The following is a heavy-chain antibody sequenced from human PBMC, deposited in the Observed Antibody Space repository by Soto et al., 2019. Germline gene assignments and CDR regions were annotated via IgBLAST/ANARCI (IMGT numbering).Heavy chain of an antibody. CDR1: GYTFTGYY. CDR2: INPKSGCP. V-gene: IGHV1-2*04. Sequence: QVQLVQSGAEVKKPGASVKVSCKASGYTFTGYYMHWVRQAPGQGLEWMGWINPKSGCPNFAQKFQGWVTMTRDTSISTVYMELSRLRSDGTAMYYCARGTSTYYEILTGHFDYWGQGTLVTVSS. J-gene: IGHJ4*02. CDR3: ARGTSTYYEILTGHFDY. D-gene: IGHD3-9*01.